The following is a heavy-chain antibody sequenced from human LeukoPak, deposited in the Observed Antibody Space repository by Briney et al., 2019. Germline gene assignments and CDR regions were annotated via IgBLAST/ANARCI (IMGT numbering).Heavy chain of an antibody. Sequence: PGGTLRLSCAASGFIFSNYGMTWVRQAPGKGLEWVSSITGGGGTTYYADSVKGRFTISRDNSKNTLYLQMNSLRAEDTAVYYCAKRLRITIFGDNDPWGQGTLVTVSS. J-gene: IGHJ5*02. CDR2: ITGGGGTT. D-gene: IGHD3-3*01. V-gene: IGHV3-23*01. CDR3: AKRLRITIFGDNDP. CDR1: GFIFSNYG.